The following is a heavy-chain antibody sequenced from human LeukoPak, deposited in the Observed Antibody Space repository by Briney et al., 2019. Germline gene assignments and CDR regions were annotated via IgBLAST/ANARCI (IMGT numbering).Heavy chain of an antibody. D-gene: IGHD3-3*01. CDR1: GFTFSSYW. V-gene: IGHV3-7*05. CDR3: ARRGVLEWLLSYYYYYGMDV. CDR2: IKQEGSEK. J-gene: IGHJ6*02. Sequence: GGSLTLSCAASGFTFSSYWMSWVRQAPGKGLEWVANIKQEGSEKYYVDSVKGRFTISRDNAKNSLYLQMNSLRAEDTAVYYCARRGVLEWLLSYYYYYGMDVWGQGTTVTVSS.